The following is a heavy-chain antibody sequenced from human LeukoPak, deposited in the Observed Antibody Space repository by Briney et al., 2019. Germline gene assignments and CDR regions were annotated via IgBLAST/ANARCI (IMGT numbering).Heavy chain of an antibody. CDR1: GGSISSYY. CDR3: ARGGNNWPFDY. J-gene: IGHJ4*02. Sequence: SETLSLTCGVPGGSISSYYWSWIRQPPGKGLEWIGEINHSGSTNYNPSLKSRVTISVDTSKNQFSLKLSSVTAADTAVYYCARGGNNWPFDYWGQGTLVTVSS. D-gene: IGHD1-20*01. CDR2: INHSGST. V-gene: IGHV4-34*01.